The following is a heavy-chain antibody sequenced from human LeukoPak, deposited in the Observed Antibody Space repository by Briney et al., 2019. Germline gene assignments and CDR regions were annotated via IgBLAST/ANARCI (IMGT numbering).Heavy chain of an antibody. J-gene: IGHJ4*02. CDR2: IKSDGSST. V-gene: IGHV3-74*01. CDR3: AKANGGAEVY. D-gene: IGHD2-8*01. Sequence: GGSLRLSCAASGFTFSSYWMHWVRQAPGKGLVWVSRIKSDGSSTSYADSVKGRFTISGDNAKNTLYLQMNSLRAEDTAVYYCAKANGGAEVYWGQGTLVTVSS. CDR1: GFTFSSYW.